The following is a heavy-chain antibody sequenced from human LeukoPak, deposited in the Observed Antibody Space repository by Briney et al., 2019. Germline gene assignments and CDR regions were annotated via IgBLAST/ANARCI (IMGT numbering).Heavy chain of an antibody. J-gene: IGHJ6*03. D-gene: IGHD1-26*01. Sequence: SVKVSCKASGGTFSSYAISWVRQAPGQGLEWMGRIIPIFGTANYAQKFQGRVTITADKSTSTAYMELSSLRSEDTAVYYCASEQKVGATFIYYYYYYMDVWGKGTTVTVSS. V-gene: IGHV1-69*06. CDR1: GGTFSSYA. CDR3: ASEQKVGATFIYYYYYYMDV. CDR2: IIPIFGTA.